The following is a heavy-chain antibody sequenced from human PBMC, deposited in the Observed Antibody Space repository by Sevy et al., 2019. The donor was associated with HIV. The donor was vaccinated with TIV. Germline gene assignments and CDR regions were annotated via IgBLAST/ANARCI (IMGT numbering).Heavy chain of an antibody. J-gene: IGHJ4*02. CDR2: IRYDGSNK. V-gene: IGHV3-30*02. D-gene: IGHD2-2*01. CDR1: GFTFSSYG. CDR3: AKEGGYQLPSDY. Sequence: GGSLRLSCAASGFTFSSYGMHWVRQAPGKGLEWVAFIRYDGSNKYYADYVKGRFTISRDNSKNTLYLQMNSLRAEDTAVYYCAKEGGYQLPSDYWGQGTLVTVSS.